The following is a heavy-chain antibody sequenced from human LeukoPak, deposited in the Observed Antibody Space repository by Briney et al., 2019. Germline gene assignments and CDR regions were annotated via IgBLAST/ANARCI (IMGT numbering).Heavy chain of an antibody. CDR3: AKDWAGNGGFDY. D-gene: IGHD4-23*01. CDR2: ISYDGSKK. Sequence: RSLRLSCTASGFTFGDYVMNWVRQAPGKGLEWVAVISYDGSKKYHAESVKGRFTISRDNSKNTLYLQVNSLRAEDTAVYYCAKDWAGNGGFDYWGQGTLVTVSS. J-gene: IGHJ4*02. CDR1: GFTFGDYV. V-gene: IGHV3-30*18.